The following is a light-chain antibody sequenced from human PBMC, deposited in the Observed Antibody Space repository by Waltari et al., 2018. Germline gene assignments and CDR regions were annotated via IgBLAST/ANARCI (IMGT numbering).Light chain of an antibody. Sequence: EIVLTQSPATLSLSPGEKATLSCRASQSISKYLAWYQQKPGHAPRLLIYGASNWPTAIPARFSGRGSGTDFTLTISSLEPEDFAVYYCQQRSSWPFMYTFGQGTKLEIK. V-gene: IGKV3-11*01. CDR3: QQRSSWPFMYT. CDR1: QSISKY. CDR2: GAS. J-gene: IGKJ2*01.